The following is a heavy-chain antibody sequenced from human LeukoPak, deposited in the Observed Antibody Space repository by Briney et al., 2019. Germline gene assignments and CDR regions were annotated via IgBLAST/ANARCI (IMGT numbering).Heavy chain of an antibody. CDR1: GGSVSRGGYY. D-gene: IGHD1-26*01. CDR2: TSYSEGT. J-gene: IGHJ4*02. V-gene: IGHV4-31*03. CDR3: ARADWESFYFDS. Sequence: SETLSLTCTVSGGSVSRGGYYWNGIRQHPGKGLEWIGFTSYSEGTYYNPSLMSRITISVDRSQNQFSLKMRDVTAADTAVYFCARADWESFYFDSWGQGVLVAVSS.